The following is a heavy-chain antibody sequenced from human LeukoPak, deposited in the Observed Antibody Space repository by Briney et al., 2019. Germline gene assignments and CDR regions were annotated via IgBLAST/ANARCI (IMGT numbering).Heavy chain of an antibody. V-gene: IGHV1-18*01. J-gene: IGHJ3*02. CDR3: ARDHTRITMVRGRGSGAFDI. CDR1: GYTFTSYG. CDR2: ISAYNGNT. Sequence: WASVKVSCKASGYTFTSYGISWVRQAPGQGLEWMGWISAYNGNTNYAQKLQGRVTMTTDTSTSTAYMELRSLRSDDTAVYYCARDHTRITMVRGRGSGAFDIWGQGTMVTVSS. D-gene: IGHD3-10*01.